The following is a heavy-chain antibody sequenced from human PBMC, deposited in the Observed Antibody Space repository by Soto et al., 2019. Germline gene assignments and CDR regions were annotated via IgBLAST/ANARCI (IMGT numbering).Heavy chain of an antibody. CDR1: GGTFSSYA. CDR2: IIPIFGTA. J-gene: IGHJ4*02. CDR3: ASHYDSSGYYYRGLDY. V-gene: IGHV1-69*12. Sequence: QVQLVQSGAEVKKPGSSVKVSCKASGGTFSSYAISWVRQAPGQGLEWMGGIIPIFGTADYAQKFQGRVTIPADESTSTGNRELSSLRSEDTAVYYCASHYDSSGYYYRGLDYWGQGTLVTVSS. D-gene: IGHD3-22*01.